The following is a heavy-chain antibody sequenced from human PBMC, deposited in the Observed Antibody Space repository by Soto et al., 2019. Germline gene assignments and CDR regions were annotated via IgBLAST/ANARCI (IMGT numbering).Heavy chain of an antibody. J-gene: IGHJ4*02. CDR2: LSYLGTT. CDR3: ATGRSDSGWYEELF. Sequence: PSETLSLTCTVSNDSIRSGTYYWAWIRQPPGRGLEWMGSLSYLGTTDYNPSLKSRVTISKDASKNQFSLKLTSVTAADTAVYYCATGRSDSGWYEELFWGRGPLVTVSS. D-gene: IGHD6-19*01. CDR1: NDSIRSGTYY. V-gene: IGHV4-39*01.